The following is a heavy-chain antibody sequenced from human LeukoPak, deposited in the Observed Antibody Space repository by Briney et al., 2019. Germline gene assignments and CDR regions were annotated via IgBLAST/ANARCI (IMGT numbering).Heavy chain of an antibody. Sequence: SETLSLTCTVSGGSIGVYYWSWIRQPPGKGLEWIGYIFYTGSTNYNPSLQGRVTISVDTSKNQFSLKLYSVTAADTAVYYCARGSGSSFHVFDIWGQGTMFTVSS. D-gene: IGHD1-26*01. CDR3: ARGSGSSFHVFDI. J-gene: IGHJ3*02. V-gene: IGHV4-59*01. CDR1: GGSIGVYY. CDR2: IFYTGST.